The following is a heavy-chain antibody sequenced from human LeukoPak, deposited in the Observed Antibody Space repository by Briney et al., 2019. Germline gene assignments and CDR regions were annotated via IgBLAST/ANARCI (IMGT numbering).Heavy chain of an antibody. CDR1: GGSVSSGSYY. D-gene: IGHD1-26*01. CDR3: ATDHLRVGATGASEI. J-gene: IGHJ3*02. CDR2: IKQDGSEK. V-gene: IGHV3-7*05. Sequence: ETLSLTCTVSGGSVSSGSYYWSWVRQPPGKGLEWVANIKQDGSEKNYVDSVKGRFTISRDNAKNSLYLQMNSLRVEDTAVYYCATDHLRVGATGASEIWGQGTMVTVSS.